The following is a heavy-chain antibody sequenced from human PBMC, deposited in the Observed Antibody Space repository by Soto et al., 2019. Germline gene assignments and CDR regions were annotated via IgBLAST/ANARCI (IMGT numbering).Heavy chain of an antibody. V-gene: IGHV5-51*01. Sequence: LGESLKISCEGSGYSFNSYWIAWVRQMPGKGLEWMGIIYPGDFDTRYSPSFQGQVTISADKSISTAYLQWRSLKASDTAMYCCARHSGYSSSSPRFHYYYYGMDVWGPGTTVTVSS. CDR3: ARHSGYSSSSPRFHYYYYGMDV. D-gene: IGHD6-6*01. CDR1: GYSFNSYW. CDR2: IYPGDFDT. J-gene: IGHJ6*02.